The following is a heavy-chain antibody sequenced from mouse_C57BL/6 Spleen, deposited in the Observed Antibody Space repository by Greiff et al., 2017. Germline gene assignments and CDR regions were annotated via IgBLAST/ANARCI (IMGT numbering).Heavy chain of an antibody. D-gene: IGHD2-4*01. CDR3: ARLYDYDEGFAY. J-gene: IGHJ3*01. CDR2: ISSGSSTI. CDR1: GFTFSDYG. Sequence: EVQGVESGGGLVKPGGSLKLSCAASGFTFSDYGMHWVRQAPEKGLEWVAYISSGSSTIYYADTVKGRFTISRDNAKNTLFLQMTSLRSEDTAMYYCARLYDYDEGFAYWGQGTLVTVSA. V-gene: IGHV5-17*01.